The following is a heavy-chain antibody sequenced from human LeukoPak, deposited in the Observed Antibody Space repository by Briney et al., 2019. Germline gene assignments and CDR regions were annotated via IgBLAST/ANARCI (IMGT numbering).Heavy chain of an antibody. V-gene: IGHV4-34*01. Sequence: SETLSLTCAVYGGSFSGYYWSWIRQPPGKGLEWIGEINHSGSTNYNPSLKSRVTISVDTSKNQFSLKLSSVTAAVTAVYYCARGVRFDPWGQGTLVTVSS. J-gene: IGHJ5*02. CDR2: INHSGST. CDR1: GGSFSGYY. CDR3: ARGVRFDP.